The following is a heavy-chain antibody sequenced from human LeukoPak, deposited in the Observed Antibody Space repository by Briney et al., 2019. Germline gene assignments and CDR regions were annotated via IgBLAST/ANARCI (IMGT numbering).Heavy chain of an antibody. Sequence: PSQTLSLTCSVSGDSISSRTYYWTWIRQHPEKGLEWIGYIWNSGSTNYNPSLKSRVTISVDTSKDQFSLKLSSVTAADTAVYYCARGRYCSSTSCIYDAFDIWGQGTMVTVSS. CDR1: GDSISSRTYY. J-gene: IGHJ3*02. D-gene: IGHD2-2*01. CDR3: ARGRYCSSTSCIYDAFDI. V-gene: IGHV4-31*03. CDR2: IWNSGST.